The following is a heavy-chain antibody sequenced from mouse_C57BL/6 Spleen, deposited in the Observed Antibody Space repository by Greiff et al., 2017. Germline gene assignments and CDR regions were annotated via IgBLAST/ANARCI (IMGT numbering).Heavy chain of an antibody. J-gene: IGHJ1*03. Sequence: EVQVVESGPGLVKPSQSLSLTCSVTGYSITSGYYWNWIRQFPGNKLEWMGYISYDGSNNYNPSLKNRISITRDTSKNQFFLKLNSVTTEDTATYYCARPDYYGSSYYWYCDVWGTGTTVTVSS. CDR2: ISYDGSN. D-gene: IGHD1-1*01. V-gene: IGHV3-6*01. CDR1: GYSITSGYY. CDR3: ARPDYYGSSYYWYCDV.